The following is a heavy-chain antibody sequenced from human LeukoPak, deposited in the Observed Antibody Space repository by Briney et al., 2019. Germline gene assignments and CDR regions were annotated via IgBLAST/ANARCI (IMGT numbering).Heavy chain of an antibody. D-gene: IGHD3-9*01. V-gene: IGHV4-34*01. Sequence: PSETLSLTCAVYSGSFSGYCRSWISQPPGKGLEWIGEINHSGSTNYNPSLKRRVTISVDTSKNQFSLKLSSVTAADTAVYYCARWGYDILTGLTFDYWGQGALVTVSS. J-gene: IGHJ4*02. CDR3: ARWGYDILTGLTFDY. CDR1: SGSFSGYC. CDR2: INHSGST.